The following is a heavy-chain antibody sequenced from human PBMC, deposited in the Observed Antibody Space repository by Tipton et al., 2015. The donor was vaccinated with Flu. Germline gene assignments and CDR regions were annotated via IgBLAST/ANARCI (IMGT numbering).Heavy chain of an antibody. CDR3: TRAVPSAGVCVDY. V-gene: IGHV3-49*03. Sequence: SLRLSCIPSGFTFTDYDISWFRQAPGKGLEWVGFIKRKAYGGTTEYAASVKGRFTISRDDSKSIAYLQMNSLKIEDTAVYYCTRAVPSAGVCVDYWGQGTLVTVSS. D-gene: IGHD6-13*01. CDR1: GFTFTDYD. CDR2: IKRKAYGGTT. J-gene: IGHJ4*02.